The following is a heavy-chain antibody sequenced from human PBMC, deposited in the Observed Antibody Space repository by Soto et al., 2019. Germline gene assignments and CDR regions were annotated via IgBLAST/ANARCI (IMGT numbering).Heavy chain of an antibody. J-gene: IGHJ5*02. D-gene: IGHD3-10*01. CDR2: ISGSGGST. CDR1: GFTFSSYA. Sequence: GGSLRLSCAASGFTFSSYAMSWVRQAPGKGLEWVSAISGSGGSTYYADSVKGRFTISRDNSKNTLYLQMNSLRAEDTAVYYCAKASGARTIITMVRGVKHWFDPWGQGTLVTVSS. V-gene: IGHV3-23*01. CDR3: AKASGARTIITMVRGVKHWFDP.